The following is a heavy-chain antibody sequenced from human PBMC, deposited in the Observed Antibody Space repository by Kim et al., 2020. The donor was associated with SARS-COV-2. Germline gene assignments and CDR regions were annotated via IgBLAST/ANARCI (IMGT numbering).Heavy chain of an antibody. Sequence: GGSLRLSCAASGFPFSKFDMHWVRQVTGKSLEWVSAIGTASDPFYPDSVKGRFSISRDNAKNSLYLQMNSLTAGDTAADYCVRSPAGRFPYGNFFDIWG. V-gene: IGHV3-13*05. CDR3: VRSPAGRFPYGNFFDI. CDR1: GFPFSKFD. D-gene: IGHD4-17*01. CDR2: IGTASDP. J-gene: IGHJ3*02.